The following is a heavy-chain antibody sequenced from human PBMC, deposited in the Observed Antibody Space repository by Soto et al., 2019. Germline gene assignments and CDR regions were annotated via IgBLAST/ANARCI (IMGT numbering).Heavy chain of an antibody. CDR1: GDTFTDYY. D-gene: IGHD2-21*02. J-gene: IGHJ4*02. CDR2: VNPSGGHT. CDR3: ASGGHVVVVTAALGY. V-gene: IGHV1-46*01. Sequence: QVQLMQSGAEVKKPGASVKVSCKASGDTFTDYYIHWVRQAPGQGLEWMGTVNPSGGHTTYAQHFLGRVTMTRGTSTSPRYRELTSLTSDDTAIYYCASGGHVVVVTAALGYWGQGTLVTVSS.